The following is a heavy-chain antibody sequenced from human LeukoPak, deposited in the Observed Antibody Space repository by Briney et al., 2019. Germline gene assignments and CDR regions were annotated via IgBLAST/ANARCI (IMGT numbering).Heavy chain of an antibody. D-gene: IGHD3-10*01. CDR2: ISPDGSRT. Sequence: GGSLRLSCAASGFTFSRYWMHWVRQAPGKGLVWVSRISPDGSRTTYADSVKGRFTISRDNAKNTVYLQMNSLRAEDTAVYFCARVALGSYNWFDPWGQGTLVTVSS. V-gene: IGHV3-74*01. CDR1: GFTFSRYW. J-gene: IGHJ5*02. CDR3: ARVALGSYNWFDP.